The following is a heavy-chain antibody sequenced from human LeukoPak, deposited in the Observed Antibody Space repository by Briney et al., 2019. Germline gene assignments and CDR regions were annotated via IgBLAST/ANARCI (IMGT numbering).Heavy chain of an antibody. J-gene: IGHJ4*02. CDR2: ISWNSVYI. D-gene: IGHD3-22*01. V-gene: IGHV3-9*01. Sequence: GGSLRLSCAASGFTFDDYAMHWVRQAPGKGLEWVSSISWNSVYIYYADSVRGRFSISRDNGKSSLFLQMNSLRAEDTAFYYCVKYDKTIGGFDYWGQGTLVSVST. CDR3: VKYDKTIGGFDY. CDR1: GFTFDDYA.